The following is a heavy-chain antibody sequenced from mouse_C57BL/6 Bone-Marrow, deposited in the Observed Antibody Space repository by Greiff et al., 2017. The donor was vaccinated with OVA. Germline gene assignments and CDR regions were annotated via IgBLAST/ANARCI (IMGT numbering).Heavy chain of an antibody. CDR2: IRSKSDNYGT. CDR1: GFTFSNHW. Sequence: GGSMKLSCVASGFTFSNHWMNWVRLSPEMGLEWVAQIRSKSDNYGTHYAESVKGRFTISRDDSKSSVYLQMNNLRAEDTGIYYCTLLWFAYWGQGTLVTVSA. D-gene: IGHD2-1*01. V-gene: IGHV6-3*01. J-gene: IGHJ3*01. CDR3: TLLWFAY.